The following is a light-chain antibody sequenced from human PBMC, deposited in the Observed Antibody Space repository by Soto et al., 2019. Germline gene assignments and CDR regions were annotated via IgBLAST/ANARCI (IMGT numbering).Light chain of an antibody. J-gene: IGKJ4*01. CDR3: QQRSISALI. V-gene: IGKV3-11*01. Sequence: EIVLTQSPATLSLSPGERATLSCRASQSVSSYLAWYQQKPGQAPRLLIYDASNRATGIPVRFSGSGSGTEFARTISSLEPEDVAVYYCQQRSISALIFGGGTKVEIK. CDR1: QSVSSY. CDR2: DAS.